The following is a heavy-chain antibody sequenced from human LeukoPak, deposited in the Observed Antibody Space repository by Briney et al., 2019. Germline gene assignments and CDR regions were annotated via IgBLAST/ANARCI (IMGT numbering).Heavy chain of an antibody. CDR3: ARAHFYCSSTSCYGQIITAFIAVAGHLDY. CDR2: ISYDGSNK. V-gene: IGHV3-30*04. D-gene: IGHD2-2*01. Sequence: GRSLRLSCAASGFTFSSYAMHWVRQAPGKGLEWVAVISYDGSNKYYADSVKGRFTISRDNSKNTLYLHMNSLRAEDTAVYYCARAHFYCSSTSCYGQIITAFIAVAGHLDYWGQGTLVTVSS. J-gene: IGHJ4*02. CDR1: GFTFSSYA.